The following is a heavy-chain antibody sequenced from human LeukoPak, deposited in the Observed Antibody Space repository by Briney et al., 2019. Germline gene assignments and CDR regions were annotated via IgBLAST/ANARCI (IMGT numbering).Heavy chain of an antibody. Sequence: SETLSLTCTVSGGSISSYYWSWIRQPPGKGLEWIGYIYYSGSTKYNPSLKSRVTISVDTSKNQFSLKLSSVTAADTAVYYCASSKFRSTFDYWGQGTLVTVSS. D-gene: IGHD2-21*01. CDR1: GGSISSYY. CDR3: ASSKFRSTFDY. J-gene: IGHJ4*02. CDR2: IYYSGST. V-gene: IGHV4-59*01.